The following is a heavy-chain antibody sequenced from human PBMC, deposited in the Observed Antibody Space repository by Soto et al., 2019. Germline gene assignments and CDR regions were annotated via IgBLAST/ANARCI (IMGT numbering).Heavy chain of an antibody. V-gene: IGHV3-53*01. Sequence: EVQLVESGGGLIQPGWSLRLSCAASGFTVNSDYMNWIRQTPGKGLEWVAFIYNGESTHYADSVKGRFTISSDRSKNTLYLQMNSLRIDDTAVYYCARDGRGLGKLSLFEYWGQGTLVTVSS. D-gene: IGHD3-16*01. CDR2: IYNGEST. J-gene: IGHJ4*02. CDR1: GFTVNSDY. CDR3: ARDGRGLGKLSLFEY.